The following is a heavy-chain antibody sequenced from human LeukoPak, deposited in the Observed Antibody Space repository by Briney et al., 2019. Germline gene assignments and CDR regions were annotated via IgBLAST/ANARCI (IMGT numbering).Heavy chain of an antibody. CDR1: GLTFNGYG. CDR2: LSGSGGNT. Sequence: PGGSLRLSCAASGLTFNGYGIIWVRQAPGKGLEWVSSLSGSGGNTDYADSVKGRFTISRDNSKNTMSLQMNGLRAEDTAVYYCARWFLGLEVRGQGATVTVS. CDR3: ARWFLGLEV. J-gene: IGHJ6*02. V-gene: IGHV3-23*01. D-gene: IGHD3-10*01.